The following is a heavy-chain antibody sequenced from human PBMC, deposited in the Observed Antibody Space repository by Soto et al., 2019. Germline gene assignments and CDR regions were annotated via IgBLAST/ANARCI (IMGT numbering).Heavy chain of an antibody. D-gene: IGHD5-18*01. V-gene: IGHV4-34*01. J-gene: IGHJ4*02. CDR3: ARNRGYSCGTFDY. CDR1: GGSFSGYY. CDR2: INHSGST. Sequence: SDTLSLTCAVYGGSFSGYYWSWIRQPPGKGLEWIGEINHSGSTSYNPSLKSRVTISVDTSKNQFSLKLSSVTAADTAVYYCARNRGYSCGTFDYCGQGTLVTVSS.